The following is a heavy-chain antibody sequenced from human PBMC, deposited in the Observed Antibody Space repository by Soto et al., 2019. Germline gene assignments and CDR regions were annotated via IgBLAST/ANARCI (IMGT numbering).Heavy chain of an antibody. CDR2: INPSGGYT. J-gene: IGHJ4*02. V-gene: IGHV1-46*03. Sequence: ASVKVSCKASGYTFTSYYMNWVRQAPGQGLEWLGIINPSGGYTTYAQRFLGRVTMTSDTSTSTVHMELGSLTSEDTAVYYCARGGCIVVVTTAFYHRGQENVLTISS. CDR1: GYTFTSYY. CDR3: ARGGCIVVVTTAFYH. D-gene: IGHD2-21*02.